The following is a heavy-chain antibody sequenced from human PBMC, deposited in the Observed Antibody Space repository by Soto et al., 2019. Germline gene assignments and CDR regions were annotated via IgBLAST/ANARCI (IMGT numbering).Heavy chain of an antibody. D-gene: IGHD4-17*01. J-gene: IGHJ4*02. Sequence: EVQLVESGGGLVKPGGSLRLSCAASGFTFRNAWMNWVRQAPGKGLEWVGSIKSKTDCGTTDYAAPVKGRCTISRDESKNTLYLQMNSLNNEDTAVYYCTTAGGNGDYAVDYWGQGTLVTVSS. CDR1: GFTFRNAW. CDR2: IKSKTDCGTT. V-gene: IGHV3-15*07. CDR3: TTAGGNGDYAVDY.